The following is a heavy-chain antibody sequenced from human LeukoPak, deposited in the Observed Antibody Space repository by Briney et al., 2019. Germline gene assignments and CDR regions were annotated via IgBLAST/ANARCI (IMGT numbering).Heavy chain of an antibody. J-gene: IGHJ4*02. D-gene: IGHD3-22*01. V-gene: IGHV4-39*07. CDR2: IYYSGST. CDR1: GGSISSSSYY. CDR3: AGEPFWRYYYDSSGYSDY. Sequence: SETLSLTCTVSGGSISSSSYYWGWIRQPPGKGLEWIGSIYYSGSTYYNPSLKSRVTISVDTSKNQFSLKLSSVTAAVTAVYYCAGEPFWRYYYDSSGYSDYWGQGTLVTVSS.